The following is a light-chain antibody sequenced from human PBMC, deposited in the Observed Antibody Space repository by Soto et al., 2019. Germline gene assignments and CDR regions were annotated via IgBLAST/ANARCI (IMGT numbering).Light chain of an antibody. J-gene: IGKJ1*01. CDR1: QSVSSN. CDR3: QQYNNWPWT. CDR2: GAS. Sequence: EIVIAYTSGTLSFSPVERATLSCRASQSVSSNLAWYQQKPGQAPRLLIYGASTRATGIPARFSGSGSGTEFTLTISSLQSEDFAVYYCQQYNNWPWTFGQGTKVDIK. V-gene: IGKV3-15*01.